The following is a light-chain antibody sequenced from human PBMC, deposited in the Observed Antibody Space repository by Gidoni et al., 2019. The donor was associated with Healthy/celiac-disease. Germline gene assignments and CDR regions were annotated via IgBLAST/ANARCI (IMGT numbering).Light chain of an antibody. CDR3: QQYSQPLRVT. Sequence: DIQMTQSPSSRSASVGDRVTITCQASQDISNYLNWYQQKPGKAPKLLIYDASNLETGVPSRFSGSGSGTDFTFTISSLQPEDIATYYCQQYSQPLRVTFGPGTKVDIK. J-gene: IGKJ3*01. CDR1: QDISNY. V-gene: IGKV1-33*01. CDR2: DAS.